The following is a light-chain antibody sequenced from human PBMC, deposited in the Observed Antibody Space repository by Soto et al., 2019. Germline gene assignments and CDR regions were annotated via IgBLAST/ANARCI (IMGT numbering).Light chain of an antibody. V-gene: IGKV3D-20*02. CDR1: QSVSSSY. CDR3: QQRSNWPPYT. CDR2: GAS. J-gene: IGKJ2*01. Sequence: EIVLTQSPGTLSLSPGERATLSCRASQSVSSSYLAWYQQKPGQAPRLVIHGASTRATGIPDRFSGSGSGTDFTLTISRLEPEDFAVYYCQQRSNWPPYTFGQGTKLEIK.